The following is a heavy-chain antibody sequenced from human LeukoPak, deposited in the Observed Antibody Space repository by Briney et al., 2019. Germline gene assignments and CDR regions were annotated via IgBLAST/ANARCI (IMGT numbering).Heavy chain of an antibody. J-gene: IGHJ4*03. V-gene: IGHV4-34*01. D-gene: IGHD1-1*01. CDR3: ARGPTISETGYFDY. Sequence: SETLSLTCAVYGGSFSAYYWSWIRQSPGKGLQWIAEVNHRGDTNYNPSVKGRVTISVDTSKNQSSLKVTSLTAADTAVYYCARGPTISETGYFDYWGQGTLVAVSS. CDR1: GGSFSAYY. CDR2: VNHRGDT.